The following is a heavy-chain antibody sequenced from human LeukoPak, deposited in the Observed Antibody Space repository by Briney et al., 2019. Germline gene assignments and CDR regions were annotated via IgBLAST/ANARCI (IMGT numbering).Heavy chain of an antibody. J-gene: IGHJ2*01. Sequence: SETLSLTCTVSGGSISSSSYYWVWIRQPPGKGLEWIGYIYYTGSTTYNPSLKSRVTISVDTSKNQFSLKLRSVTAADTAVYYCARDYGDIPPDWYYDLWGRGTLVTVSS. CDR2: IYYTGST. CDR1: GGSISSSSYY. D-gene: IGHD4-17*01. CDR3: ARDYGDIPPDWYYDL. V-gene: IGHV4-61*05.